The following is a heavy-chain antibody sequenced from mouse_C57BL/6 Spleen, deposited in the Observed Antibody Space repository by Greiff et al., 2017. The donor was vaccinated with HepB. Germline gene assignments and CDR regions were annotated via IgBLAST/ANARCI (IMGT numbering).Heavy chain of an antibody. CDR3: AIVYYYGSSYGRVDY. J-gene: IGHJ2*01. CDR2: IDPEDGET. Sequence: EVQLQQSGAELVKPGASVKLSCTASGFNIKDYYMHWVKQRTEQGLEWIGKIDPEDGETKYAPKFQGKATITADTSSNTAYLRLSSLTSEDTDVYYCAIVYYYGSSYGRVDYWGQGTTLTVSS. V-gene: IGHV14-2*01. CDR1: GFNIKDYY. D-gene: IGHD1-1*01.